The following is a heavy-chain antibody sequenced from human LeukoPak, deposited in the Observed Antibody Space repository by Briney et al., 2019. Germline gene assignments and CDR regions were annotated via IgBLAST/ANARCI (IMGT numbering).Heavy chain of an antibody. CDR2: ISHSGST. V-gene: IGHV4-34*01. J-gene: IGHJ3*02. CDR3: ARSANAFDI. CDR1: GGSVSGYY. Sequence: SETLSLTCAVSGGSVSGYYWSWIRQPPGKGPEWIGKISHSGSTNYNPSLKSRVTISVDTSTNQSSLNLSSETAADTAVYYCARSANAFDIWGHGTMVTVSS.